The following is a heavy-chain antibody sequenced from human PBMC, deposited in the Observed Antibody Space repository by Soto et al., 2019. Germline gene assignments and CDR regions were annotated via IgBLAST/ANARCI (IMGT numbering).Heavy chain of an antibody. CDR1: GFTFSDYW. Sequence: EVELLESGGGLVQPGGSLRLSCEASGFTFSDYWMHWVCQVPGGGLVWVARINDNGAITRYADTVKGRFTVSRDNANSTMFLQMTILTAEDTAIYYCARRRKYDVLTGYNDYWGQGTLVTVSS. V-gene: IGHV3-74*01. CDR3: ARRRKYDVLTGYNDY. D-gene: IGHD3-9*01. J-gene: IGHJ4*02. CDR2: INDNGAIT.